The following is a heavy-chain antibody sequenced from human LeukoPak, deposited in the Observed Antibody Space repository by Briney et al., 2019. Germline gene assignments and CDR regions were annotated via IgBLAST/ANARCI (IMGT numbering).Heavy chain of an antibody. CDR1: GGSFSGYY. J-gene: IGHJ6*02. Sequence: SETLSLTCAVYGGSFSGYYWSWIRQPPGKGLEWIGEINHSGSTNYNPSLKSRVTISVDTSKNQFSLKLSSVTAADTAVYYCARVQGYCSGGSCCFYYYYGMDVWGQGTTVTVSS. V-gene: IGHV4-34*01. D-gene: IGHD2-15*01. CDR3: ARVQGYCSGGSCCFYYYYGMDV. CDR2: INHSGST.